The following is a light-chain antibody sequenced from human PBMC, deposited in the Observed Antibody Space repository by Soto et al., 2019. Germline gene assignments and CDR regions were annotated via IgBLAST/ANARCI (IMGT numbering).Light chain of an antibody. V-gene: IGLV3-1*01. CDR1: KLGDRY. CDR2: QDN. J-gene: IGLJ2*01. CDR3: QAWHSSTMI. Sequence: SYELTQPPSVSVSPGQTASITCSGDKLGDRYACWYQQKPGQSPVLVIYQDNKRPAGIPERFSGSNSGNTATLTISGTQAMDEADYYCQAWHSSTMIFGGGTKLTVL.